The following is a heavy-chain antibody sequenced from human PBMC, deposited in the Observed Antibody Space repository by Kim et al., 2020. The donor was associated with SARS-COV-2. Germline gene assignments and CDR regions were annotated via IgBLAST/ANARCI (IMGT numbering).Heavy chain of an antibody. Sequence: GGSLRLSCVVSGFTFSSYTMNWVRQAPGKGLEWVASISTCSGNYRYYADSMKGRFTISRDDAKSSLYLELNSLRTEDTAVYYCSRENEDCSGGSCRFYAFDIWGQGTVVTISS. D-gene: IGHD2-15*01. CDR2: ISTCSGNYR. J-gene: IGHJ3*02. CDR3: SRENEDCSGGSCRFYAFDI. CDR1: GFTFSSYT. V-gene: IGHV3-21*06.